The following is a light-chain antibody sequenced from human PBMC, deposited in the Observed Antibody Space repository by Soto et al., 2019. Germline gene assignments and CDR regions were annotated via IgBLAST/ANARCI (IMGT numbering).Light chain of an antibody. Sequence: EIVLTQSPGTLSLSPGERATLSCRASQSVSSSYLAWYQQKPGQAPRLLIYGASSRATGIPDRFSGSGSGTDFALTISSLEPEDFAVYYCQQYGSSPPWVTFGPGTKVDIK. CDR3: QQYGSSPPWVT. J-gene: IGKJ3*01. V-gene: IGKV3-20*01. CDR1: QSVSSSY. CDR2: GAS.